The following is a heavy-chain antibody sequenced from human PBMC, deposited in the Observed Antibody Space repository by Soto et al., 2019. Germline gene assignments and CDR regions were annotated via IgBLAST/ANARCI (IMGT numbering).Heavy chain of an antibody. J-gene: IGHJ5*02. D-gene: IGHD3-9*01. V-gene: IGHV4-4*02. CDR3: AGQWAAGYGAFYP. CDR1: GGSINSNRW. CDR2: IHDGGTT. Sequence: QVKLQESGPGLVKPSGTLSLTCAVSGGSINSNRWWTWVRQAPGKGLEWIGEIHDGGTTNYNLSLKSRVTLSIDESKNQFSLDMKSVSAADTAVYYCAGQWAAGYGAFYPWGQGILVTVSS.